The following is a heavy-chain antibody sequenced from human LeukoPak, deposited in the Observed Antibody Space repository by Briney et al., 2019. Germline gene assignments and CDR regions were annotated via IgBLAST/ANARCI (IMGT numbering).Heavy chain of an antibody. D-gene: IGHD3-10*01. Sequence: GGSLRLSCAASGFTFSSYAMSWVRQAPGKGLEWVSAISGSGGSTYYADSVKGRFTISRDNSKNTLHLQMNSLRAEDTAVYYCAKPCTMVRGVTPDYWGQGTLVTVSS. CDR2: ISGSGGST. J-gene: IGHJ4*02. CDR3: AKPCTMVRGVTPDY. CDR1: GFTFSSYA. V-gene: IGHV3-23*01.